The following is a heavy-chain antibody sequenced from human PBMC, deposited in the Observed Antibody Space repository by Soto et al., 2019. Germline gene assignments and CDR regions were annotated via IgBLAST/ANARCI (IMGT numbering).Heavy chain of an antibody. CDR2: ITSSGTTT. J-gene: IGHJ4*02. Sequence: GWSLRLSCASSVFTFISSEMNWVRQAPGKGLEWISYITSSGTTTYYADSVKGRFTISRDNAKNSLFLQMNSLRADDTAVYYCARGNSPVNVYWGQGTLVTVSS. V-gene: IGHV3-48*03. CDR3: ARGNSPVNVY. D-gene: IGHD2-21*01. CDR1: VFTFISSE.